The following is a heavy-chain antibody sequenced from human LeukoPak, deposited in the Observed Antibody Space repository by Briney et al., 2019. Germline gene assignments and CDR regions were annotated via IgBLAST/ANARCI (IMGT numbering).Heavy chain of an antibody. J-gene: IGHJ5*02. CDR2: ISSSGGNT. CDR3: ARDPNYGSTWYVNWFDP. CDR1: GFTFSSYA. D-gene: IGHD6-13*01. V-gene: IGHV3-23*01. Sequence: GGSLRLSCAASGFTFSSYAMSWVRQAPGRGLEWISTISSSGGNTYYTNSVKGRFTISRDNSKNTLYLQMNSLKAEDTAVYSCARDPNYGSTWYVNWFDPWGQGTLVTVSS.